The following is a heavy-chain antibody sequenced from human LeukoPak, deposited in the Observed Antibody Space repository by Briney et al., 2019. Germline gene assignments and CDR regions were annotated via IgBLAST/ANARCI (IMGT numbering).Heavy chain of an antibody. CDR2: ISGDGGST. D-gene: IGHD2-15*01. Sequence: PGGSLRLSCAASGFTFDDYAMHWVRQAPGKGLEWVSLISGDGGSTYYADSVKGRFTISRDNAKNSLYLQMNSLRAEDMALYYCAKDICSGGSCYFDYWGQGTLVTVSS. V-gene: IGHV3-43*02. J-gene: IGHJ4*02. CDR3: AKDICSGGSCYFDY. CDR1: GFTFDDYA.